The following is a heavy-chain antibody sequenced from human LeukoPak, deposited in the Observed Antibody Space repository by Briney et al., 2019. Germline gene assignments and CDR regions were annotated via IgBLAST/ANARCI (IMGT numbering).Heavy chain of an antibody. V-gene: IGHV3-21*01. CDR2: ISSSSSYI. CDR3: ARDLYDSGAYSSPIDH. Sequence: GGSLRLSCAAYGFTLSSHSMNWVRQAPGKGLEWVSSISSSSSYIHSADSVNGRFTISRDNAKNSLYLQMNSLRAEDTAVYYCARDLYDSGAYSSPIDHWGQGTLVTVSS. CDR1: GFTLSSHS. D-gene: IGHD3-22*01. J-gene: IGHJ4*02.